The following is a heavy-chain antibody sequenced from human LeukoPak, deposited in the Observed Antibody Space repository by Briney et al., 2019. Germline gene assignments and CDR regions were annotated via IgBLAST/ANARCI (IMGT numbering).Heavy chain of an antibody. J-gene: IGHJ4*02. V-gene: IGHV4-61*02. Sequence: PSQTLSLTCTVSGGSISSGSYYWSWIRQPAGKGLEWIGRIYTSGSTNYNPSLKSRVTISVDTSKNQFSLKLSSVTAADTAVYYCARENYDFWSGYSGFDYWGQGTLVTVSS. CDR2: IYTSGST. D-gene: IGHD3-3*01. CDR3: ARENYDFWSGYSGFDY. CDR1: GGSISSGSYY.